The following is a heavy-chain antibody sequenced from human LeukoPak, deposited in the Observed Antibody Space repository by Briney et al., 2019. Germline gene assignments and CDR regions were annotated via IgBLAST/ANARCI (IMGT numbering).Heavy chain of an antibody. Sequence: GGSLRLSCAASGFTFSSYWMSWVRQAPGKGLEWVANIKQDGSEKYYVDSVKGRFTISRDNAKNSLYLQMNSLRAEDTAVYYCARAGFTFSDYFGSFFDYWGQGTLVTVSS. CDR3: ARAGFTFSDYFGSFFDY. D-gene: IGHD3-10*01. CDR1: GFTFSSYW. CDR2: IKQDGSEK. J-gene: IGHJ4*02. V-gene: IGHV3-7*01.